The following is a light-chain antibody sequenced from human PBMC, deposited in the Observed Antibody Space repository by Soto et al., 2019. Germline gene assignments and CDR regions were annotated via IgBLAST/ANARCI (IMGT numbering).Light chain of an antibody. V-gene: IGLV2-14*01. CDR2: EVT. Sequence: QSVLTQPASVSGSLGQSITISCTGTSSDIGGYNFVSWYQQHPGKAPKLMIYEVTHRPSGVSNRFAGSKSGKTASLTISGLQAEDEGDFYCSSYSSTSTRVFGTGTKLTVL. CDR1: SSDIGGYNF. J-gene: IGLJ1*01. CDR3: SSYSSTSTRV.